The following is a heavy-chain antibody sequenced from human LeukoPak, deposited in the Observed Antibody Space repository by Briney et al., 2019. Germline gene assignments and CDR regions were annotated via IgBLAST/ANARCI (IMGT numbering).Heavy chain of an antibody. Sequence: GGSLRLSCAASGFTFSSYAMSWVRQAPGKGLEWVSAISGSGGSTYCADSVKGRFTISRDNSKNTLYLQMNSLRAEDTAVYYCAKDGYDILTGYRDYWGQGTLVTVSS. CDR2: ISGSGGST. CDR3: AKDGYDILTGYRDY. D-gene: IGHD3-9*01. J-gene: IGHJ4*02. CDR1: GFTFSSYA. V-gene: IGHV3-23*01.